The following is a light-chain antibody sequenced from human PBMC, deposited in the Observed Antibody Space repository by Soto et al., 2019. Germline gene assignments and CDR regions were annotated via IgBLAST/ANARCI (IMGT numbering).Light chain of an antibody. CDR1: QSVSKN. J-gene: IGKJ2*01. Sequence: EIVMRQSPATLSVSPGERVTLSCRASQSVSKNLAWYQQKPGQAPRLLIYDTSTRATGIPVRFSGTGSGTEFTLTISGLQSEDFAVYYCQQYNNWPPYTFGQGTKLEIK. CDR2: DTS. CDR3: QQYNNWPPYT. V-gene: IGKV3-15*01.